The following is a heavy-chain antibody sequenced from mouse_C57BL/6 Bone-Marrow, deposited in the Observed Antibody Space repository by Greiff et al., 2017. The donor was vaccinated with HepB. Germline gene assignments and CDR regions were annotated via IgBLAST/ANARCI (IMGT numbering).Heavy chain of an antibody. V-gene: IGHV5-6*01. CDR2: ISSGGSYT. CDR3: ARPPVAY. CDR1: GFTFSSYG. Sequence: EVKLVESGGDLVKPGGSLKLSCAASGFTFSSYGMSWVRQTPDKRLEWVATISSGGSYTYYPDSVKGRFTISRDNAKNTLYLQMSSLKSEDTAMYYCARPPVAYWGQGTLVTVSA. J-gene: IGHJ3*01.